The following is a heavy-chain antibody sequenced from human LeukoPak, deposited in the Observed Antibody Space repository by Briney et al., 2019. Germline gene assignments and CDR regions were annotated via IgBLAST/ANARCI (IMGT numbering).Heavy chain of an antibody. CDR2: IYHSGST. J-gene: IGHJ3*02. CDR1: GGSISSSGYY. D-gene: IGHD3-22*01. Sequence: PSETLSLTCTVSGGSISSSGYYWGWIRQPPGKGLEWIGSIYHSGSTYYNPSLKSRVTISVDTSKNQFSLKLSSVTAADTAVYYCAGKGYYYDSSGPETEAFDIWGQGTMVTVSS. V-gene: IGHV4-39*07. CDR3: AGKGYYYDSSGPETEAFDI.